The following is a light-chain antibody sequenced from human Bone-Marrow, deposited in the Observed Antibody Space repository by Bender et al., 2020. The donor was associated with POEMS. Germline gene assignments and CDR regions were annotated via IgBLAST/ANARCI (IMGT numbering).Light chain of an antibody. Sequence: QSALTQPASVSGSPGQSITISCTGTSSDVGGYNYVSWYQQHPGKAPKLMIHEVTNRPSGVSDRFSGSKSGNTASLTISGLQAEDEADYYCTSYTRIITIVFGGGTKLTVL. CDR2: EVT. CDR1: SSDVGGYNY. V-gene: IGLV2-14*03. J-gene: IGLJ2*01. CDR3: TSYTRIITIV.